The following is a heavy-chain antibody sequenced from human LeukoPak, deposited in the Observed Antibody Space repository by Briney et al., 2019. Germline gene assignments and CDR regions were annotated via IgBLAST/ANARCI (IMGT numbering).Heavy chain of an antibody. CDR3: ARAPYCSSTSCSERRGV. CDR2: INHSGST. Sequence: SETLSLTCAVSGGSISSGTHYWSWIRQPPGKGLEWIGEINHSGSTNYNPSLKSRVTISVDTSKNQFSLKLSSVTAGDTAVYYCARAPYCSSTSCSERRGVWGQGTLVTVSS. CDR1: GGSISSGTHY. J-gene: IGHJ4*02. D-gene: IGHD2-2*01. V-gene: IGHV4-39*07.